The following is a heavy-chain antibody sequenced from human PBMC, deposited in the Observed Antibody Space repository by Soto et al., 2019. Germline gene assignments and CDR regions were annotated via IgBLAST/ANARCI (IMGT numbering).Heavy chain of an antibody. Sequence: SVKVSCKASGGTFSSYAISWVRQAPGQGLEWMGGIIPIFGTANYAQKFQGRVTITADESTSTAYMEPSSLRSEDTAVYYCASGPELRRWYFDLWGRGTLVTVSS. J-gene: IGHJ2*01. CDR3: ASGPELRRWYFDL. V-gene: IGHV1-69*13. CDR1: GGTFSSYA. CDR2: IIPIFGTA. D-gene: IGHD1-7*01.